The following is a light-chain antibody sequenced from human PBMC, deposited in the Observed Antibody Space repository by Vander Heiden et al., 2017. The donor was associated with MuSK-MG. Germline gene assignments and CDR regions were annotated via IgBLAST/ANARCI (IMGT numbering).Light chain of an antibody. CDR2: WAS. CDR3: QQYDNTPWT. Sequence: DIVMTQSPDSLAVSLGERATINCKSSQSVLYSSNNKNYLVWYQQKPGQPPKLLIYWASTRESGVPDRFSGSGSGTDFTLTISSLQAEDVAVYYCQQYDNTPWTFGQGTKVEIK. V-gene: IGKV4-1*01. CDR1: QSVLYSSNNKNY. J-gene: IGKJ1*01.